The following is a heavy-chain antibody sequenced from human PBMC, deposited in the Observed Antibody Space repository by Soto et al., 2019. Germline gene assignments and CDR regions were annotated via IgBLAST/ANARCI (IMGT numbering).Heavy chain of an antibody. CDR2: IYYSGST. V-gene: IGHV4-39*01. CDR1: GGSIDSSSYH. D-gene: IGHD3-10*01. CDR3: ARFRLAPRYYLDY. J-gene: IGHJ4*02. Sequence: SETLSLSCTVSGGSIDSSSYHWAWIRQPPVKGLEWIGSIYYSGSTYYNPSLKSRVTISVDTSKNQFSLKLSSVTAADTAVYYCARFRLAPRYYLDYCGQGSLVTVSS.